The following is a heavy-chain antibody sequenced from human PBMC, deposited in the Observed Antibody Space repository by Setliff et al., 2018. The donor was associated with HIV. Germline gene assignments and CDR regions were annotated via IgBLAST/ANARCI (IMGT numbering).Heavy chain of an antibody. CDR3: VRDYVRPGTVGTTSPLDN. V-gene: IGHV3-30*07. J-gene: IGHJ4*02. CDR1: GFTFSTFA. CDR2: ISYDGSRI. D-gene: IGHD1-26*01. Sequence: GGSLRLSCVASGFTFSTFAMHWVRQAPGKGLERVSVISYDGSRISYADSVKGRFTISRDDSKNTLTMVMNSLRAEDTAMYYCVRDYVRPGTVGTTSPLDNWGQGALVTVSS.